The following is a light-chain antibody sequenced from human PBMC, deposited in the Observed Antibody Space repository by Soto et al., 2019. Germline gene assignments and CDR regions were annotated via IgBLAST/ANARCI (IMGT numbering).Light chain of an antibody. CDR3: QQRSNWPRDT. V-gene: IGKV3-11*01. J-gene: IGKJ2*01. CDR1: QSVSSY. CDR2: DAS. Sequence: EIVLTQSPATLSLSPGERATLSCRASQSVSSYLAWYQQKPGQAPRLLIYDASNRATGIPARFSASGSGTDFTLTISSLEPEDFAVYYCQQRSNWPRDTFGQGTKLEIK.